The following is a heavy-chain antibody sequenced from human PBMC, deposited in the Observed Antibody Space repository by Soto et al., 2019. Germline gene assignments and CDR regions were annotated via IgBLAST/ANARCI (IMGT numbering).Heavy chain of an antibody. CDR2: LKSKIVGGEI. CDR1: GFTFSHAW. Sequence: EVQLVESGGGFVKPGESLRLSCAASGFTFSHAWLSWVRQAPGKGLEWVGRLKSKIVGGEIDYAAPVKGRFTITRDDSKNTLDLQMRTLMTEDTAVYYCAYHSGAWFIPSFYFDYWGQGALVTVPS. CDR3: AYHSGAWFIPSFYFDY. D-gene: IGHD6-13*01. V-gene: IGHV3-15*01. J-gene: IGHJ4*02.